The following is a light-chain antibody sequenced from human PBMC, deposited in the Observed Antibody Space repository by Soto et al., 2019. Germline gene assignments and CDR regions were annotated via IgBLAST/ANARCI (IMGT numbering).Light chain of an antibody. Sequence: EIEMTQSPATMSVSPGERVTLSCRASQSVSYNLAWYQHRFGQSPRLLIYGASVRATGIPARFSGNGSGTEFTLTISNVQSEDFAVYYCQQYNNSPPRTFGQGTKVDIK. CDR2: GAS. V-gene: IGKV3-15*01. CDR1: QSVSYN. CDR3: QQYNNSPPRT. J-gene: IGKJ1*01.